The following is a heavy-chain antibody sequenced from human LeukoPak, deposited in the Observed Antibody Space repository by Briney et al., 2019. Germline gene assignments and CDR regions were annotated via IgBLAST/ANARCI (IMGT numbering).Heavy chain of an antibody. CDR3: AMVITATINC. CDR1: GYTFTGYY. D-gene: IGHD2-15*01. V-gene: IGHV1-2*02. Sequence: ASVKVSCKASGYTFTGYYIHWVRLAPGQGLEWMGWMNPNNSVTAYAQKFQGRVTMTRDTSINTAYMELNRLSADDTAMYYCAMVITATINCWGQGTLVTVSS. J-gene: IGHJ4*02. CDR2: MNPNNSVT.